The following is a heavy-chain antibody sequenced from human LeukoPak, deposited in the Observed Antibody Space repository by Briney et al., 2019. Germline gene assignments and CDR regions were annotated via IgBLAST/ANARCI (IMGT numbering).Heavy chain of an antibody. V-gene: IGHV5-51*01. Sequence: GESLKISCKGSGYSFTSYWIGWVRQTPGKGLEWMGIIYPGDSDTRYSPSFQGQVTISADKSISTAYLQWSSLKASDTAMYYCARQHEYYYDSSGSPPGYWGQGTLVTVSS. CDR1: GYSFTSYW. D-gene: IGHD3-22*01. CDR3: ARQHEYYYDSSGSPPGY. CDR2: IYPGDSDT. J-gene: IGHJ4*02.